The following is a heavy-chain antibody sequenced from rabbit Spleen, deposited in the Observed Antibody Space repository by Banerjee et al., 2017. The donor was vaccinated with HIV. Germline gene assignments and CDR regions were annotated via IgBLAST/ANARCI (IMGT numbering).Heavy chain of an antibody. V-gene: IGHV1S45*01. D-gene: IGHD6-1*01. CDR3: AIDSDGWGIYEYALNL. J-gene: IGHJ4*01. CDR1: GFSFSNKVV. CDR2: INAVTGKP. Sequence: QEQVLESGGGLVKPEGSLKLSCTASGFSFSNKVVMCWVRQAPGKGLEWIACINAVTGKPVYATWAKGRFTISKASSTTVTLQLTSLTAADTATYFCAIDSDGWGIYEYALNLWGPGTLVTVS.